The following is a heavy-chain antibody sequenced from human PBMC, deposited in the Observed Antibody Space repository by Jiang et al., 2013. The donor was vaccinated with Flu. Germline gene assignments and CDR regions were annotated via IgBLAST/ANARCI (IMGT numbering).Heavy chain of an antibody. V-gene: IGHV2-70*11. Sequence: KPTQTLTLTCTFSGFSLSTSGMCVSWIRQPPGKALEWLARIDWDDDKYYSTSLKTRLTISKDTSKNQVVLTMTNMDPVDTATYYCARSTETTNYYDSSGSPGAFDYWGQGTLVTVSS. D-gene: IGHD3-22*01. CDR2: IDWDDDK. CDR1: GFSLSTSGMC. J-gene: IGHJ4*02. CDR3: ARSTETTNYYDSSGSPGAFDY.